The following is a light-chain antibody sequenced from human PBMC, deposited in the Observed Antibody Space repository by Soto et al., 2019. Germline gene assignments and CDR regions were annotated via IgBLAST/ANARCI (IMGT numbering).Light chain of an antibody. V-gene: IGKV1-39*01. CDR2: AAS. Sequence: DMQMTQSQSCLSAPVGDRVTITCRASQSISSYLNWYQQKPGKAPKLLIYAASSLQSGVPSRFSGSGSGTDFTLTIGSLQPEDFATYYCQQSYSTPTFGQGTKVDIK. CDR3: QQSYSTPT. J-gene: IGKJ1*01. CDR1: QSISSY.